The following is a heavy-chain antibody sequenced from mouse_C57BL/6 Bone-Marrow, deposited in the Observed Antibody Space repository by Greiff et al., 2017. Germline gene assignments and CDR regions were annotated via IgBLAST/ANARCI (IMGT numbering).Heavy chain of an antibody. J-gene: IGHJ3*01. CDR3: AREEGIYYYGPWCAS. D-gene: IGHD1-1*01. CDR1: GYTFTSYW. Sequence: QVQLKQPGAELVMPGASVKLSCKASGYTFTSYWMHWVKQRPGPGLEWIGEIDPSDSYTNYNQKFKGKSTLTVDKSASTAYMQRSSVTSEDSAVYYCAREEGIYYYGPWCASWGEGTLVTVSA. V-gene: IGHV1-69*01. CDR2: IDPSDSYT.